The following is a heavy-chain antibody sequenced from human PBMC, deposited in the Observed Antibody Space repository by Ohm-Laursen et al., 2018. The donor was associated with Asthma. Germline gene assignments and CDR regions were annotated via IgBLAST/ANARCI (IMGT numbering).Heavy chain of an antibody. CDR3: AVRTSPAGFDV. Sequence: SLRLSCSASGFTFSRDSMNWVRQAPGKGLEWVSDITSYSSTKYYADSVTGRFTISRDNAKIPLYLQMNSLRAEDTAVYYGAVRTSPAGFDVWGQGTTVTVSS. CDR1: GFTFSRDS. V-gene: IGHV3-48*01. J-gene: IGHJ6*02. CDR2: ITSYSSTK.